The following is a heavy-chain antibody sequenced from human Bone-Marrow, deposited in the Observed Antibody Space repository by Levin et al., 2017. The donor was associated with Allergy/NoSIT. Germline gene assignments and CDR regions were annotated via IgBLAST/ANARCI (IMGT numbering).Heavy chain of an antibody. CDR2: ISSSSSTI. D-gene: IGHD5/OR15-5a*01. Sequence: GESLKISCAASAFTFSNYYMSWIRQAPGKGLEWVSYISSSSSTIYYADSVKGRFTISRDNAKNSLYLQMNSLRDEDTAVYYCARGSKENLRVNWFDPWGQGTLVTVSS. CDR1: AFTFSNYY. J-gene: IGHJ5*02. V-gene: IGHV3-11*04. CDR3: ARGSKENLRVNWFDP.